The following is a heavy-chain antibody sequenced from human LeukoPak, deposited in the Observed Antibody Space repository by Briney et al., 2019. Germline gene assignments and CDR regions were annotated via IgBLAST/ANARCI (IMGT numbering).Heavy chain of an antibody. CDR3: ARILTGFYDF. V-gene: IGHV3-23*01. D-gene: IGHD3-9*01. CDR1: GFIFSDFH. CDR2: ISSSGTT. J-gene: IGHJ4*02. Sequence: HSGGSLRLSCVASGFIFSDFHMSWVRQAPGKGLEWVSDISSSGTTYYADSLKGRFTISRDNSKNTLLLQINNVRADDTALYYCARILTGFYDFWGQGTLVTVSS.